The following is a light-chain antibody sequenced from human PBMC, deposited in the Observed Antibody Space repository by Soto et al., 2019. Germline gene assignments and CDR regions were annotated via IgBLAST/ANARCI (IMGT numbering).Light chain of an antibody. CDR3: QQYDSLPPT. CDR2: DAA. J-gene: IGKJ4*01. V-gene: IGKV1-33*01. Sequence: DIQMTQSPSSLSASLGDRVTIAFRPSQGIRTDLGWYQQKPGKAPKLLMFDAATLESGVPSRFSGSGSGTEFTLTISSLQPEDFATYFCQQYDSLPPTFGGGTKVDIK. CDR1: QGIRTD.